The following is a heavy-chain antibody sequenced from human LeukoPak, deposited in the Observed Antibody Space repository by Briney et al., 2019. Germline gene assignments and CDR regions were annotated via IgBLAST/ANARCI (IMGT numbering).Heavy chain of an antibody. J-gene: IGHJ3*02. CDR2: INPNSGGT. D-gene: IGHD2-2*01. Sequence: ASVKVSCKASGYTFTSYDINWVRQAPGQGLEWMGWINPNSGGTNYAQKFQGRVTMTRDTSISTAYMELSRLRSDDTAVYYCAREFGDRYCSSTSCLIEHMGPGDAFDIWGQGTMVTVSS. CDR1: GYTFTSYD. V-gene: IGHV1-2*02. CDR3: AREFGDRYCSSTSCLIEHMGPGDAFDI.